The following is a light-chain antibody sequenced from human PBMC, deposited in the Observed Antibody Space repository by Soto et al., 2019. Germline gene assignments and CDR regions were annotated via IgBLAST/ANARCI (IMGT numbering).Light chain of an antibody. CDR3: QQFNIYPIT. J-gene: IGKJ5*01. CDR1: QDIRGA. CDR2: DVS. V-gene: IGKV1-13*02. Sequence: AIQVTQSPSSLSASVGDRVTITCRASQDIRGALAWYQQKPRKAPKLLIYDVSTVQSGVPSRFSGRGSGTEFTLTITSLQPEDFATYYCQQFNIYPITFGQGTRLDI.